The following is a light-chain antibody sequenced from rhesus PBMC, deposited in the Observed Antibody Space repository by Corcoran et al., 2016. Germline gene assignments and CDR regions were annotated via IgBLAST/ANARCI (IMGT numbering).Light chain of an antibody. CDR1: QTIYTS. Sequence: DIQMTQSPSSLSASVGDTVTITCRACQTIYTSLNWFQQKPGKAPRLLIYAATTLQNGVPSRVSGRGSGTYFTLTISSLRPEDFATYYCPQYRNYPYTFGQGTKLGIK. CDR2: AAT. J-gene: IGKJ2*01. CDR3: PQYRNYPYT. V-gene: IGKV1-28*02.